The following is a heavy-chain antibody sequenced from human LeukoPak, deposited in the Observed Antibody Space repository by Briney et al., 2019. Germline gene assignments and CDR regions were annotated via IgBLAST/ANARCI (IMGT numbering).Heavy chain of an antibody. D-gene: IGHD6-19*01. Sequence: KPSETLSLTCTVSGGSISSYYWSWIRQPPGKGLEWIGYIYYSGSTNYNPSLKSRVTISADTSKNQFSLKLSSVTAADTAVYYCAIGAASSGWHKFDYWGQGTLVTVSS. V-gene: IGHV4-59*01. CDR2: IYYSGST. J-gene: IGHJ4*02. CDR3: AIGAASSGWHKFDY. CDR1: GGSISSYY.